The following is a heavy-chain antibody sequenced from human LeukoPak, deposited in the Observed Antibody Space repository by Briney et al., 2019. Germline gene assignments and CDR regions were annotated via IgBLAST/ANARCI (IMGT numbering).Heavy chain of an antibody. Sequence: SETLSLTCTVSGGSISSGGYYWSWIRQPPGKGLEWIGYIYHSGSTYYNPSLKSRVTISVDRSKNQISLKLSSVTAADTAVYYCARGVVVVPAANTTFDYWGQGTLVTVSS. V-gene: IGHV4-30-2*01. CDR3: ARGVVVVPAANTTFDY. J-gene: IGHJ4*02. CDR1: GGSISSGGYY. D-gene: IGHD2-2*01. CDR2: IYHSGST.